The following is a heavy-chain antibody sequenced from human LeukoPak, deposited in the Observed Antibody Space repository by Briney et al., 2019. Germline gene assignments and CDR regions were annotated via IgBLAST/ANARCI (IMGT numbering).Heavy chain of an antibody. CDR3: ARGIRAVVVIRTEGAGYYYYGMDV. CDR1: GGTFSSYA. V-gene: IGHV1-69*13. Sequence: GASVNVSFKASGGTFSSYAISWVRQAPGQGLEWMGGIIPIFGTANYAQKFQGRVTITADESTSTAYMELSSLRSEDTAVYYCARGIRAVVVIRTEGAGYYYYGMDVWGQGTTVTVSS. J-gene: IGHJ6*02. D-gene: IGHD3-22*01. CDR2: IIPIFGTA.